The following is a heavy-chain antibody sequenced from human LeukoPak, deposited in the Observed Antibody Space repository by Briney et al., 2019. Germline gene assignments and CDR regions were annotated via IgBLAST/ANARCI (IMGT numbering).Heavy chain of an antibody. V-gene: IGHV3-30*04. CDR2: ISYDGSNK. J-gene: IGHJ4*02. CDR3: ARDLGGDSIAFDY. Sequence: GGSLRLSCAASGFTFSSYAMHWVRQAPGKGLEWVAVISYDGSNKYYADSVKGRFTISRDNSKNTLYLQMNSLSAEDTAVYYCARDLGGDSIAFDYWGQGTLVTVSS. D-gene: IGHD2-21*01. CDR1: GFTFSSYA.